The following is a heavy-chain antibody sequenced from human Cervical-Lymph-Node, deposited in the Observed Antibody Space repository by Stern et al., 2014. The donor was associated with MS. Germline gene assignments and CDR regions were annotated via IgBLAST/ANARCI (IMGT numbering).Heavy chain of an antibody. CDR1: GGTFSSYA. CDR3: ARGELKEGLVRGMDV. D-gene: IGHD1-26*01. CDR2: IIPIFGTA. V-gene: IGHV1-69*05. Sequence: QVQLVQSGAEVKKPGSSVKVSCKASGGTFSSYAISWVRQAPGQGLEWMGGIIPIFGTANYAQKFQGRVTITRDEYTSKAYMELSSLRSEDTAVYYCARGELKEGLVRGMDVWGQGTAVTVSS. J-gene: IGHJ6*02.